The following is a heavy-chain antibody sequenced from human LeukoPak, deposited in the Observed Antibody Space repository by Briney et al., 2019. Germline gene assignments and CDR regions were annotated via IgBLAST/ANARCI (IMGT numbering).Heavy chain of an antibody. CDR1: GFTFSSYA. V-gene: IGHV3-23*01. D-gene: IGHD3-10*01. CDR2: ISGSGGST. Sequence: GASLRLSCAASGFTFSSYAMSWVRQAPGKGLEWVSAISGSGGSTYYADSVKGRFTISRDNSKNTLYLQMNSLRAEDTAVYYCAKGDVLLWFGELIYPLDYWGQGTLVTVSS. CDR3: AKGDVLLWFGELIYPLDY. J-gene: IGHJ4*02.